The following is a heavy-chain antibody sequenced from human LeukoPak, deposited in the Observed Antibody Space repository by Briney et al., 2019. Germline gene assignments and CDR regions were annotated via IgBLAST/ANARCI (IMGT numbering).Heavy chain of an antibody. Sequence: PGGSLRLSCAASGFTFSSYAMTWVRQAPGKGLDWVSAISGSGTTTYTADSVKGRFTISRDSSKNTLFLQMYSLRAEDTAVYYCARGPLIAAAGTWWGQGTLVIVSS. V-gene: IGHV3-23*01. D-gene: IGHD6-13*01. J-gene: IGHJ4*02. CDR3: ARGPLIAAAGTW. CDR2: ISGSGTTT. CDR1: GFTFSSYA.